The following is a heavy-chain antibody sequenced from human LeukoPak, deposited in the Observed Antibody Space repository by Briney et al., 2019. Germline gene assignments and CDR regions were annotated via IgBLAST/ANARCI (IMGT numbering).Heavy chain of an antibody. Sequence: SETLSLTCTVSGYSISSGYYWGWIWQPPGKGLEWIGSIYHSGSTYYNPSLKSRVTISVDTSKNQFSLKLSSVTAADTAVYYRARDHSNYDYYYYMDVWGKGTTVTVSS. CDR2: IYHSGST. J-gene: IGHJ6*03. CDR1: GYSISSGYY. CDR3: ARDHSNYDYYYYMDV. V-gene: IGHV4-38-2*02. D-gene: IGHD2/OR15-2a*01.